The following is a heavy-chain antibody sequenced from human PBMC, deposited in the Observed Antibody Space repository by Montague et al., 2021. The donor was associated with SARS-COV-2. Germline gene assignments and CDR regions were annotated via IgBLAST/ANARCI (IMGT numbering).Heavy chain of an antibody. CDR1: GFTFSSYD. V-gene: IGHV3-13*01. J-gene: IGHJ4*02. CDR3: ARGGNYDFWSGVIDY. Sequence: SLRLSCAASGFTFSSYDMHWVRRATGKGLEWVSAIGTAGDTYYPGSVKGRFTISRENAKNSLYLQMNSLRAGDTAVYYCARGGNYDFWSGVIDYWGQGTLVTVSS. CDR2: IGTAGDT. D-gene: IGHD3-3*01.